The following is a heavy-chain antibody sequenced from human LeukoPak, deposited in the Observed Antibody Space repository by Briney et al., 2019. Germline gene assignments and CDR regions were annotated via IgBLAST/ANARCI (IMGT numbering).Heavy chain of an antibody. CDR3: TRDRGDYGGRVFDY. CDR1: GFTFGDYA. CDR2: IRSKVYGGTT. Sequence: GGSLRLSCTASGFTFGDYAMSWVRQAPGKGLEWVGFIRSKVYGGTTEYAASVKGRFTISRDDSKSIAYLQMNSLKTEDTAVYYCTRDRGDYGGRVFDYWGQGTLVTVSS. V-gene: IGHV3-49*04. D-gene: IGHD2-21*02. J-gene: IGHJ4*02.